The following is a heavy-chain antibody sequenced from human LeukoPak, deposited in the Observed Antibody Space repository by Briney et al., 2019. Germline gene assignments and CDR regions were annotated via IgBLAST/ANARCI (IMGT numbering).Heavy chain of an antibody. CDR2: IYYSGST. Sequence: PSQTLSLTCTVFGGSISSGGYYWSWIRQHPGKGLEWIGYIYYSGSTYYNPSLKSRVTISVDTSKNQFSLKLSSVTAADTAVYYCARASRKGFNNWFDPWGQGTLVTVSS. V-gene: IGHV4-31*03. J-gene: IGHJ5*02. CDR3: ARASRKGFNNWFDP. CDR1: GGSISSGGYY. D-gene: IGHD1-14*01.